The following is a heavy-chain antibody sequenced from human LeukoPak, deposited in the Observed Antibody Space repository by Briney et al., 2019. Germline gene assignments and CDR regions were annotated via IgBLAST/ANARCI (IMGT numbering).Heavy chain of an antibody. D-gene: IGHD3-10*01. CDR3: ARAGSSPDNWFDP. CDR2: INPNSGGT. Sequence: AASVKVSCKASGYTFTGYYMHWVRQAPGQVLGWMGWINPNSGGTNYAQKFQGRVTMTRDTSISTAYMELSRLRSDDTAVYYCARAGSSPDNWFDPWGQGTLVTVSS. J-gene: IGHJ5*02. V-gene: IGHV1-2*02. CDR1: GYTFTGYY.